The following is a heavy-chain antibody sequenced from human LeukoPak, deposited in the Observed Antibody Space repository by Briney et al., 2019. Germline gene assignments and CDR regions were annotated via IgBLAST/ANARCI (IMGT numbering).Heavy chain of an antibody. D-gene: IGHD7-27*01. CDR1: GYTFTKYY. Sequence: ASVKVSCKASGYTFTKYYMHWVRQAPGQGLEWMGIINPGGGSTTYSQKFQGRVTMTRDTSTSTVYMELSSLRSEDTAVYYCARARTGDSDYWGQGTLVTVSS. CDR3: ARARTGDSDY. J-gene: IGHJ4*02. V-gene: IGHV1-46*01. CDR2: INPGGGST.